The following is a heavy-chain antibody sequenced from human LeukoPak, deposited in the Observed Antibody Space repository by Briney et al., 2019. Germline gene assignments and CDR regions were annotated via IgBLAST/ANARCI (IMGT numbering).Heavy chain of an antibody. CDR2: INPNSGDT. V-gene: IGHV1-2*02. CDR3: ATQRGSYLWGTDFDY. D-gene: IGHD3-16*01. CDR1: GFTFSTYA. Sequence: GGSLRLSCAASGFTFSTYAMHWVRQAPGQGFEWMGWINPNSGDTKYSQKFQGRVTMTRDTSISTAYMELSRLRSDDTAVYYCATQRGSYLWGTDFDYWGQGTLVTVSS. J-gene: IGHJ4*02.